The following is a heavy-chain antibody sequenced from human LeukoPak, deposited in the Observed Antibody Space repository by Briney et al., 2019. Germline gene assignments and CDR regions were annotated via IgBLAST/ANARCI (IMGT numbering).Heavy chain of an antibody. CDR2: IWHDGSVE. D-gene: IGHD3-16*01. J-gene: IGHJ6*03. Sequence: PGGSLSLSCTASGFMFSRLGMQWVRQAPGEGLEWVAMIWHDGSVEEYADSVKGRFTISRDNSQNTLYLQMNSLRDDDTAVYYCAKVGDQFRGYLDAWGKGTTVTVSS. V-gene: IGHV3-33*06. CDR1: GFMFSRLG. CDR3: AKVGDQFRGYLDA.